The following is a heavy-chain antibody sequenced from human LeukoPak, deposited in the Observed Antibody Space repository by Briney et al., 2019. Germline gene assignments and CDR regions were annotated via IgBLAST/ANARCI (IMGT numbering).Heavy chain of an antibody. CDR1: GFSLSTRGMC. CDR3: ARTVYISSWYDTDY. CDR2: IDWDDDK. D-gene: IGHD6-13*01. Sequence: SGPTLVHPTPTLTLTCTFSGFSLSTRGMCESWIRQPPGKALEWLARIDWDDDKYYSTSLKTRLTISKDTSKNQVVLTMTNMDPVDTATYSCARTVYISSWYDTDYWGQGTLVTVSS. V-gene: IGHV2-70*11. J-gene: IGHJ4*02.